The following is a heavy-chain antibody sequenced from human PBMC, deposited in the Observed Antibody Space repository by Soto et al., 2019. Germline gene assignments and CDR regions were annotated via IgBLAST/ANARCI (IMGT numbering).Heavy chain of an antibody. CDR2: ISDSSSYI. V-gene: IGHV3-21*01. CDR3: ALGYCSGGTCWTEFNY. Sequence: EVQLVESGGGLVKPGGSLRLSCAASGFTFSSYSMNWVRQAPGKGLEWVSSISDSSSYIYYADSVKGRFTISRDNAKNSLYLQMNSLRAEDTAVYHCALGYCSGGTCWTEFNYWGQGTLVTVSS. CDR1: GFTFSSYS. J-gene: IGHJ4*02. D-gene: IGHD2-15*01.